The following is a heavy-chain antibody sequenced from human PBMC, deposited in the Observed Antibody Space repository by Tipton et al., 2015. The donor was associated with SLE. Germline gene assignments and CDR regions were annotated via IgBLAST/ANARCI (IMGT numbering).Heavy chain of an antibody. CDR2: VDPYNGKT. D-gene: IGHD1-26*01. CDR1: GYTFTDYY. Sequence: QSGPEVKKPGATVKISCKVSGYTFTDYYIHWVQQAPGKGLEWMGFVDPYNGKTKYAQKFQGSVTITADPSADPAYMGMTGLRSEDTAIYYWSTRASGSYGAVDIWGRGTRVSVPS. CDR3: STRASGSYGAVDI. V-gene: IGHV1-69-2*01. J-gene: IGHJ3*02.